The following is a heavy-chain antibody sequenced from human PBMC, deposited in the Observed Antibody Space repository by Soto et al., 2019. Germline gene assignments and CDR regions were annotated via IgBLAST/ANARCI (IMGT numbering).Heavy chain of an antibody. Sequence: PGGSLRLSCAASGFTFSSYSMNWVRQAPGKGLEWVSSISSSSSYISYADSVKGRFTISRDNAKNSLYLQMNSLRAEDTAVYYCARVGVGALYYFDYWGQGTLVTVSS. CDR2: ISSSSSYI. CDR3: ARVGVGALYYFDY. V-gene: IGHV3-21*01. D-gene: IGHD1-26*01. J-gene: IGHJ4*02. CDR1: GFTFSSYS.